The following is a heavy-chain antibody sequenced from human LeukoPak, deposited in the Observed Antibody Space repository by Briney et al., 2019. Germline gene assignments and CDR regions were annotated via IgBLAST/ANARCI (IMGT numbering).Heavy chain of an antibody. CDR3: AREWGRIEVAGGHGY. Sequence: GGSLRLSCEASGFIFRNYGMHWVRQAPGKGLEWVALIWDDGQTKFYADSVKDRLTFSRDNSGNTLFLQMSSLRVEDTAMYYCAREWGRIEVAGGHGYWGQGILVTVSS. V-gene: IGHV3-33*01. CDR1: GFIFRNYG. J-gene: IGHJ4*02. CDR2: IWDDGQTK. D-gene: IGHD5-24*01.